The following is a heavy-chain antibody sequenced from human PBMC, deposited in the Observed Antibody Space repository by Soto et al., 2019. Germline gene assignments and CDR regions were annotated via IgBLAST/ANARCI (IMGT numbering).Heavy chain of an antibody. CDR2: IDPSDSYT. CDR1: GYSFTSYW. J-gene: IGHJ3*02. V-gene: IGHV5-10-1*01. Sequence: GDSLKISCKGSGYSFTSYWISWVRQMPGKGLEWMGRIDPSDSYTNYSPSFQGHVTISADKSISTAYLQWSSLKASDTAMYYCASLPYTSNDFEIWGQGTMVTVSS. D-gene: IGHD6-19*01. CDR3: ASLPYTSNDFEI.